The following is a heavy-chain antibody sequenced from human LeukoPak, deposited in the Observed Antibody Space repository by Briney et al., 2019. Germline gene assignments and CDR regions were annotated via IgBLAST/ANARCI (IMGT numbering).Heavy chain of an antibody. D-gene: IGHD3-22*01. J-gene: IGHJ5*02. V-gene: IGHV1-18*01. CDR1: GYTFTSCA. CDR3: ARVKRDGITMIVVPNWFDP. CDR2: ISAYNGNT. Sequence: ASVKVSCKASGYTFTSCAISWVRQAPGQGLEWMGWISAYNGNTNYAQKLQGRVTMTTDTSTSTAYMELRSLRSDDTAVYYCARVKRDGITMIVVPNWFDPWGQGTLVTVSS.